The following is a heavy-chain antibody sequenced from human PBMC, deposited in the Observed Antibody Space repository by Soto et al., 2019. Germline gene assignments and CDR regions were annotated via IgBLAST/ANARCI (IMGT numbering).Heavy chain of an antibody. D-gene: IGHD3-3*01. CDR3: ARSHYDFWSGYWVFDY. J-gene: IGHJ4*02. Sequence: SETLSLPCTVSGGSISSGGYYWSWIRQHPGKGLEWIGYIYYSGSTYYNPSLKSRVTISVDTSKNQFSLKLSSVTAADTAVYYCARSHYDFWSGYWVFDYWGQGTLVTVSS. CDR2: IYYSGST. CDR1: GGSISSGGYY. V-gene: IGHV4-31*03.